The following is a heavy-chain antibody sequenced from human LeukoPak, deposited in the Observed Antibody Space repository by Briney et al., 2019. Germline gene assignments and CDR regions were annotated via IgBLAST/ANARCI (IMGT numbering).Heavy chain of an antibody. J-gene: IGHJ6*02. CDR1: GFTFSSYG. CDR3: AKDGQKYYYYGMDV. V-gene: IGHV3-30*18. CDR2: ISYDGINK. Sequence: PGRSLRLSCAASGFTFSSYGRHWVRQAPGKGLEWVAVISYDGINKYYAESVKGRFTISRDNSKNTLYLQMNSLRAEDTAVYYCAKDGQKYYYYGMDVWGQGTTVTVSS.